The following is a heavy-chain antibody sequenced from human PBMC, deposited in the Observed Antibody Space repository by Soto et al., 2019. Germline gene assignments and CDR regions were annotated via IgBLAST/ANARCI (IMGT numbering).Heavy chain of an antibody. CDR2: INHSGST. Sequence: SWIRQPPWKGLEWIGEINHSGSTNYNPSLKSRVTISVDTSKNQFSLKLSSVTAADTAVYYCARAHIAAAGTIGVIYYYYGMDVWGQGTTVTVSS. J-gene: IGHJ6*02. CDR3: ARAHIAAAGTIGVIYYYYGMDV. D-gene: IGHD6-13*01. V-gene: IGHV4-34*01.